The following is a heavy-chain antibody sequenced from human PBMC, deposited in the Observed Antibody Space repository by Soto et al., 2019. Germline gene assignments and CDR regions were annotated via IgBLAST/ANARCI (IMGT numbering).Heavy chain of an antibody. D-gene: IGHD7-27*01. CDR3: TRANLYSEY. CDR1: GGSINNHY. CDR2: VNYNGIT. J-gene: IGHJ4*02. V-gene: IGHV4-59*11. Sequence: QVQLQESGPGLVKPSETLSLTCTVSGGSINNHYWCWIRQPPGKGLEWLGYVNYNGITNYNPSLKCRVTTSVDTSKNQLSMNLPSLTAADTAIYYCTRANLYSEYWGQGTLVTVSS.